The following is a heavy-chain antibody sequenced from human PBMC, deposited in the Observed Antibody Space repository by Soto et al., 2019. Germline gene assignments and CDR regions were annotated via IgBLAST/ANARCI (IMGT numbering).Heavy chain of an antibody. D-gene: IGHD4-17*01. V-gene: IGHV1-69*12. CDR1: GGTFSSYA. Sequence: QVQLVQSGAEVKKPGSSVKVSCKASGGTFSSYAISWVRQAPGQGLEWMGGIIPIFGTANYAQKFQGRVTMTADESASTAYMELRSRNSEDTAVYYCARGGKRLGYDYGDYALDYRGQGPLVTVSS. CDR2: IIPIFGTA. J-gene: IGHJ4*02. CDR3: ARGGKRLGYDYGDYALDY.